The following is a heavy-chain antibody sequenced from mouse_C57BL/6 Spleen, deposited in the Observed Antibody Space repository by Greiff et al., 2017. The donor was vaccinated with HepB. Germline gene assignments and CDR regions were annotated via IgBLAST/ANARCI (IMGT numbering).Heavy chain of an antibody. V-gene: IGHV1-7*01. J-gene: IGHJ2*01. CDR1: GYTFTSYW. Sequence: QVQLKQSGAELAKPGASVKLSCKASGYTFTSYWMHWVKQRPGQGLEWIGYINPSSGYTKYNQKFKDKATLTADKSSSTAYMQLSSLTYEDSAVYYCATSYYSNPLYFDYWGQGTTLTVSS. D-gene: IGHD2-5*01. CDR2: INPSSGYT. CDR3: ATSYYSNPLYFDY.